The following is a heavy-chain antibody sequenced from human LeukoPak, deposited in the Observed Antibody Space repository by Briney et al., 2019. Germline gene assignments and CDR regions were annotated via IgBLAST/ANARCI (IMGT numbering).Heavy chain of an antibody. J-gene: IGHJ5*02. Sequence: SETMSLTCTVSAGSISSSSYFWGWLRQPPGRRLEWFGSIYYSGSTYYNPSLKSRVTISVDTSKNQFSLKLSSVTAADTAVYYCARRYPWFDPWGQGTLVTVSS. V-gene: IGHV4-39*01. CDR3: ARRYPWFDP. CDR1: AGSISSSSYF. D-gene: IGHD2-15*01. CDR2: IYYSGST.